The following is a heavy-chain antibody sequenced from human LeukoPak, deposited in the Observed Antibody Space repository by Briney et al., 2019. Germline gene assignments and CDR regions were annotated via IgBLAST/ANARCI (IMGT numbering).Heavy chain of an antibody. D-gene: IGHD2-15*01. V-gene: IGHV3-53*01. Sequence: GGSLRLSCAASGFTVSSNYMSWVRQAPGKGLECVSVIFSARNAYYTDSVKGRFTISRDNSKNTVYLQMNNLRVEDTAVYYCASPPMGGRFKEDYWGQGTLVTVSS. CDR2: IFSARNA. J-gene: IGHJ4*02. CDR3: ASPPMGGRFKEDY. CDR1: GFTVSSNY.